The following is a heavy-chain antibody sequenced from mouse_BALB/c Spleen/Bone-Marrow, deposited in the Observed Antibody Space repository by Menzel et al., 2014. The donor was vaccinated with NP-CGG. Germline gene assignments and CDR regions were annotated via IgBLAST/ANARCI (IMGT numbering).Heavy chain of an antibody. Sequence: EVLLVESGGGLVQPGGSLKLSCAASGFDFSRYWMSWVRQAPGKGLEWIGEINPDSSTINYTPSLKDKFIISRDNAKNALNLQMSKVRSEDTALYYCARLGYYGTFAYWGQGTLVTVSA. D-gene: IGHD1-1*01. CDR3: ARLGYYGTFAY. V-gene: IGHV4-1*02. CDR2: INPDSSTI. J-gene: IGHJ3*01. CDR1: GFDFSRYW.